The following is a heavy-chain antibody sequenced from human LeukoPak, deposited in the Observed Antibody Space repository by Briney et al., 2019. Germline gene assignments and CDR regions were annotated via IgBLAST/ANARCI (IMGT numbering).Heavy chain of an antibody. Sequence: SETLSLTCAVYGGSFSGYYWSWIRQPPGKGPEWIREINHSGSTNYNPSLKSRVTISVDTSKNQFSLKLSSVTAADTAVYYCARGGGYYYDSSGYYVWGQGTLVTVSS. D-gene: IGHD3-22*01. J-gene: IGHJ4*02. CDR1: GGSFSGYY. CDR3: ARGGGYYYDSSGYYV. CDR2: INHSGST. V-gene: IGHV4-34*01.